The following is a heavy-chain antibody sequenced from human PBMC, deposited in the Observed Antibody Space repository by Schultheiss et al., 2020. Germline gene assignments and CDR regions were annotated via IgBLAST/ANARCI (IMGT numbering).Heavy chain of an antibody. D-gene: IGHD3-10*01. V-gene: IGHV3-30-3*01. CDR2: ISYDGSNK. CDR1: GFTFSSYA. CDR3: AKDCAAMVRGVTASDY. Sequence: GGSLRLSCAASGFTFSSYAMHWVRQAPGKGLEWVAVISYDGSNKYYADSVKGRFTISRDNSKNTLYLQMNSLRAEDTAVYYCAKDCAAMVRGVTASDYWGGEALVTVSS. J-gene: IGHJ4*02.